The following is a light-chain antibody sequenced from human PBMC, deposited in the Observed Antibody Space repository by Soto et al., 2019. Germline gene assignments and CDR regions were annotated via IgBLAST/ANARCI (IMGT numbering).Light chain of an antibody. CDR1: SSDVVGHNH. Sequence: QSALTQPASVSGSPGQSITISCTGSSSDVVGHNHVSWYQQHPGKAHKLIIYEVCNRPSGVSNRFSGSKSGNTASLTISGFQAEDEVDYYCNSYTSSSTHVFGTGTKLTGL. V-gene: IGLV2-14*01. CDR2: EVC. J-gene: IGLJ1*01. CDR3: NSYTSSSTHV.